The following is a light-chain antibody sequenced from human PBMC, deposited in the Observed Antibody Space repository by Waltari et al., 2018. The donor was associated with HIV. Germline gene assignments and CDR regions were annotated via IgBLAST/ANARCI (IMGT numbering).Light chain of an antibody. CDR3: AAWGDNLSGPVL. Sequence: QSVLIRPPSASGAPGQSVPISCSGRRSHIGSSSVTWYHQLPGAAPRLLVYNNNQRPSGVPDRFSGSKSGTSASLAISGLRSEDEADYYCAAWGDNLSGPVLFGGGTKLTVL. CDR2: NNN. J-gene: IGLJ2*01. CDR1: RSHIGSSS. V-gene: IGLV1-47*02.